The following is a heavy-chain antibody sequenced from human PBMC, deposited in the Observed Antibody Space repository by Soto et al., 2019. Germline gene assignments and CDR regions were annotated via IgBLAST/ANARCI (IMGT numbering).Heavy chain of an antibody. CDR1: GYTFSKYD. CDR3: VRQYFDFWTDYPDFDY. J-gene: IGHJ4*02. D-gene: IGHD3-3*01. V-gene: IGHV1-18*04. Sequence: ASVKVSCKASGYTFSKYDVSWVRQAPGQGLEWLGLISPNSGRASYSEKFQGRVTMSTDTPTTTAYLELRSLRSDDTAVYYCVRQYFDFWTDYPDFDYWGQETLVTVSS. CDR2: ISPNSGRA.